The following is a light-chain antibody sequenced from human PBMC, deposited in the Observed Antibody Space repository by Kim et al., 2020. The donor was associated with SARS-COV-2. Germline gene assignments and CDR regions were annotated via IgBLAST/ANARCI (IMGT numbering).Light chain of an antibody. J-gene: IGLJ1*01. CDR3: QVWDSSSDRLYV. CDR1: NIGSKS. Sequence: SYELTQPPSVSVAPGKTARITCGGNNIGSKSVHWYQQKPGQAPVLVINYDSDRPSGIPERFSGSNSGNTATLTISRVEAGDEADYYCQVWDSSSDRLYVFGTGTKVTVL. V-gene: IGLV3-21*04. CDR2: YDS.